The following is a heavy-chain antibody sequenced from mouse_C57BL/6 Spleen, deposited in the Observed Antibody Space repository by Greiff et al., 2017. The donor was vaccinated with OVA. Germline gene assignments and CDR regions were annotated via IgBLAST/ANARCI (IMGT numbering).Heavy chain of an antibody. Sequence: DVQLQESGGGLVQPGGSLSLSCAASGFTFTDYYMSWVRQPTEKALEWLGFIRNKANGYTTEYSASVKGRFTISRDNSQSILYLQMNALRTEDSAAYYCASSDGNYFDYWGQGTTLTVSS. V-gene: IGHV7-3*01. D-gene: IGHD2-3*01. J-gene: IGHJ2*01. CDR3: ASSDGNYFDY. CDR2: IRNKANGYTT. CDR1: GFTFTDYY.